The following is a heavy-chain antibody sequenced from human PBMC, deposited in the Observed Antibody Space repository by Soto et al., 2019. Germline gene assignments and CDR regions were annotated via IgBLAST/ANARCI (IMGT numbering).Heavy chain of an antibody. CDR1: GGTFSSYA. V-gene: IGHV1-69*13. J-gene: IGHJ6*02. D-gene: IGHD3-22*01. CDR3: ARDRAPYYYDSSGLNYYYYYGMDA. Sequence: GASVKVSCKASGGTFSSYAISWARQAPGQGLEWMGGIIPIFGTANYAQKFQGRVTITADESTSTAYMELSSLRSEDTAVYYCARDRAPYYYDSSGLNYYYYYGMDAWGQGTTVTVSS. CDR2: IIPIFGTA.